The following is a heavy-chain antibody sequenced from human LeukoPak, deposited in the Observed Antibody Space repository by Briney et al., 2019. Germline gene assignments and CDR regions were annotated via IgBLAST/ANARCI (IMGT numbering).Heavy chain of an antibody. CDR2: ISYDGSNK. CDR3: ARDQSGYDYAHFDY. V-gene: IGHV3-30*03. D-gene: IGHD5-12*01. J-gene: IGHJ4*02. Sequence: GGSLRLSCVASGFTFRTYGMHWVRQAPGKGLEWVAVISYDGSNKYYADSVKGRFTISRDNSKNTLYLQMNTLRAEDTAVYYCARDQSGYDYAHFDYWGQGTLVTVSS. CDR1: GFTFRTYG.